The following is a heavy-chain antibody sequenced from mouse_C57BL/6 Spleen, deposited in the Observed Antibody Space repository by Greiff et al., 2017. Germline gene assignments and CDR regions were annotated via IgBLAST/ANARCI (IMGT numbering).Heavy chain of an antibody. CDR1: GYAFSSSW. V-gene: IGHV1-82*01. D-gene: IGHD2-5*01. Sequence: LQESGPELVKPGASVKISCKASGYAFSSSWMNWVKQRPGKGLEWIGRIYPGDGDTNYNGKFKGKATLTADKSSSTAYMQLSSLTSEDSAVYFCARYSNYDYFDYWGQGTTLTVSS. J-gene: IGHJ2*01. CDR2: IYPGDGDT. CDR3: ARYSNYDYFDY.